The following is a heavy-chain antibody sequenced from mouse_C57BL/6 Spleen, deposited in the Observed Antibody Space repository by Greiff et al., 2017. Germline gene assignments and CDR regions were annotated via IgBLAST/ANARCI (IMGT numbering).Heavy chain of an antibody. CDR3: ASRGDGSSPYWYFDV. CDR1: GYSFTSYY. CDR2: IYPGSGNT. D-gene: IGHD1-1*01. Sequence: QVQLQQSGPELVKPGASVKISCKASGYSFTSYYIHWVKQRPGQGLEWIGWIYPGSGNTKYNEKFKGKATLTADTSSSTAYMQLSSLTSEDSAVYYGASRGDGSSPYWYFDVWGTGTTVTVSS. V-gene: IGHV1-66*01. J-gene: IGHJ1*03.